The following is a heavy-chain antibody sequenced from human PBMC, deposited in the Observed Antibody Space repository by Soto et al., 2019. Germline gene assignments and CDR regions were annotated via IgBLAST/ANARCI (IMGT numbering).Heavy chain of an antibody. V-gene: IGHV4-4*02. CDR1: GGSISSNNW. J-gene: IGHJ4*02. CDR2: IYHSGDT. CDR3: ARETYSNYGGWIDF. Sequence: QVQLQESGPRLVKPSGTLSLTCTVSGGSISSNNWWTWVRQPPGKGLEWIWEIYHSGDTNYKPSLETRVSISVDKSKNQISLRLNSVTAADTAVYYCARETYSNYGGWIDFWGQGALVTVSS. D-gene: IGHD4-4*01.